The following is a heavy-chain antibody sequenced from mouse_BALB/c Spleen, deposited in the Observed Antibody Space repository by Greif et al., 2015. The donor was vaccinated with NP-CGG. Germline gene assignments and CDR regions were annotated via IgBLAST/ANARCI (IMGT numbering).Heavy chain of an antibody. D-gene: IGHD2-14*01. CDR1: GFTFSSYT. V-gene: IGHV5-12-2*01. CDR2: ISNGGGST. J-gene: IGHJ4*01. Sequence: DVKLVESGGGLVQPGGSLKLSCAASGFTFSSYTMSWVRQTPEKRLEWVAYISNGGGSTYYPDTVKGRFTISRDNAKNTLYLQMNSLKAEDTAMDYCARHENYRYDDAMDYWGQGASVTVSS. CDR3: ARHENYRYDDAMDY.